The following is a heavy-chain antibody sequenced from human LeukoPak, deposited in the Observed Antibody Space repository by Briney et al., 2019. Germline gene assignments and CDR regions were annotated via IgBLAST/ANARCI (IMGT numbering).Heavy chain of an antibody. D-gene: IGHD3-10*01. CDR1: GFTFSSYS. V-gene: IGHV3-48*01. CDR3: ARETYGSGSYFDY. J-gene: IGHJ4*02. CDR2: ISSSSSTI. Sequence: GGSLRLSCAASGFTFSSYSMNWVRQAPGKGLEWVSYISSSSSTIYYADSVKGRFTISRDNAKNSLYLQMNSLRAEDTAVYYCARETYGSGSYFDYRGQGTLVTVSS.